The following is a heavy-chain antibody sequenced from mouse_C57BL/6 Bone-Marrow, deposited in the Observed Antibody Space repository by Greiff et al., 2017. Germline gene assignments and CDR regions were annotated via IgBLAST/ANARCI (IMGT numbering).Heavy chain of an antibody. CDR2: ISDGGSYT. J-gene: IGHJ2*01. Sequence: EVKLEESGGGLVKPGGSLKLSCAASGFTFSSYAMSWVRQTPEKRLEWVATISDGGSYTYYPDNVKGRVTISRDNANNNLYLQMSHLKSEDTAMYYGARENFFRSSDYWCQGTTLTVSS. CDR1: GFTFSSYA. V-gene: IGHV5-4*01. CDR3: ARENFFRSSDY.